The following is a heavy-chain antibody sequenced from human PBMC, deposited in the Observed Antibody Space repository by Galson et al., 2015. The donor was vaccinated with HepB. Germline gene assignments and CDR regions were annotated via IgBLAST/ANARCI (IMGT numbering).Heavy chain of an antibody. CDR1: GFTFSSYA. V-gene: IGHV3-30*18. CDR2: ISNDGRSK. Sequence: SLRLSCAVSGFTFSSYAVHWVRQAPGKGLEWVAVISNDGRSKYYADSVKGRFTISRDNFKNTLYLQMNSLRAEDAAVYFCAKHRSRARNYFYDMDVWGQGTTVTVSS. CDR3: AKHRSRARNYFYDMDV. J-gene: IGHJ6*02.